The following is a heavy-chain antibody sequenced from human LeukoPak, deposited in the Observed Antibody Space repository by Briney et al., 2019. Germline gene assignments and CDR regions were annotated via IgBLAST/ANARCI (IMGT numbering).Heavy chain of an antibody. J-gene: IGHJ4*02. CDR1: GGTFSSYA. CDR3: ARGGDYDILTGFDY. V-gene: IGHV1-69*06. Sequence: SVKVSCKASGGTFSSYAISWVRQAPGQGLEWMGGIIPIFGTANYAQKFQGRVTITADKSTSTAYMELSSLRSEDTAVYYCARGGDYDILTGFDYWCQGTLVTVSS. D-gene: IGHD3-9*01. CDR2: IIPIFGTA.